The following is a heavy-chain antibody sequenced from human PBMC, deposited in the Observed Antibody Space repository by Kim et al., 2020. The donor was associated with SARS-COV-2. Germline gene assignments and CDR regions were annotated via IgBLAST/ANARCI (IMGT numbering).Heavy chain of an antibody. D-gene: IGHD6-6*01. V-gene: IGHV3-21*01. CDR1: GFTFSSYS. J-gene: IGHJ4*02. CDR2: ISSSSSYI. CDR3: ARDLSSSSGFDY. Sequence: GGSLRLSCVASGFTFSSYSMNWVRQAPGKGLEWVSSISSSSSYIYYADSVKGRFTISRDNAKNSLYLQMNSLRAEDTAVYYCARDLSSSSGFDYWGQGTLVTVSS.